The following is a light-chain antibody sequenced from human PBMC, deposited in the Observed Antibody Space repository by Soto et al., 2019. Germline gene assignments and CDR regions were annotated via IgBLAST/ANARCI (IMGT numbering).Light chain of an antibody. CDR2: SKS. CDR3: QQYYSPPWT. J-gene: IGKJ1*01. V-gene: IGKV4-1*01. Sequence: DIVMTQSPDSLAVSLVESATINCKSSQSILYSSNHKTYLAWYQLKPGQPPKLLIYSKSTRDSGVPDRFSGSGSGADFTLNISSLEAEDVAVYYCQQYYSPPWTFGQGPKVEIK. CDR1: QSILYSSNHKTY.